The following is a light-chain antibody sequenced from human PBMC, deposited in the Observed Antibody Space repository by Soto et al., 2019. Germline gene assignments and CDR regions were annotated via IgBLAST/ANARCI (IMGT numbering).Light chain of an antibody. CDR1: NSNIGSDI. CDR2: SNH. V-gene: IGLV1-44*01. J-gene: IGLJ1*01. CDR3: AACDDSLNGYV. Sequence: QSVLTQPPSASGTPGQRATISCCGSNSNIGSDIVNCYQLLPGAAAKLLIYSNHHRPSVVPDRFSGSKSGTSASLAISGLQSEDEADYYCAACDDSLNGYVFGTGTRLTVL.